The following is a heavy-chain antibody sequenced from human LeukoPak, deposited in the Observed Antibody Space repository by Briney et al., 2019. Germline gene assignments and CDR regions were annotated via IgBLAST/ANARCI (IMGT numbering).Heavy chain of an antibody. Sequence: SGTLSLTCAVSGGSISSSNWWSWVRQPPGKGLEWTGEIYHSGSTNYNPSLKSRVTISVDKSKNQFSLKLSSVTAADTAAYYCSTSRVASGSYLVDIWGQGTIVTVSS. V-gene: IGHV4-4*02. CDR2: IYHSGST. CDR3: STSRVASGSYLVDI. CDR1: GGSISSSNW. D-gene: IGHD3-10*01. J-gene: IGHJ3*02.